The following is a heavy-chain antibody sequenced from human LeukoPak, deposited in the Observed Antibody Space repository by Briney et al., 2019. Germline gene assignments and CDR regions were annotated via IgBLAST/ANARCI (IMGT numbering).Heavy chain of an antibody. D-gene: IGHD4-17*01. V-gene: IGHV3-48*01. CDR3: AKDPNGDYIGTFDI. CDR1: GFTFSSYS. J-gene: IGHJ3*02. CDR2: ISSSSSTI. Sequence: GGSLRLSCAASGFTFSSYSMNWVRQAPGKGLEWVSYISSSSSTIYYADSVKGRFTISRDNSKNTLYLQMNSLRPEDTAVYYCAKDPNGDYIGTFDIWGQGTMVTVSS.